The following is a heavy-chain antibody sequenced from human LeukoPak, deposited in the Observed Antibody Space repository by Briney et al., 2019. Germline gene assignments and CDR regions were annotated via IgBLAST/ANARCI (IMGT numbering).Heavy chain of an antibody. CDR3: ARREGYNFDY. V-gene: IGHV4-34*01. CDR1: GGSFSGFY. D-gene: IGHD5-24*01. CDR2: FHHSGST. J-gene: IGHJ4*02. Sequence: PSETLSLTCDVYGGSFSGFYWDWIRQPPGKGLEWIGSFHHSGSTPYNPSLNSRVSISVDTSKNQLSLKLSSVTAADTAVYYCARREGYNFDYWGQGTLVAVSS.